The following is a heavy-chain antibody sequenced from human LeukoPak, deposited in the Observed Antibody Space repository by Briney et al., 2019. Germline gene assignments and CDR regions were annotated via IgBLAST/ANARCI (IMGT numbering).Heavy chain of an antibody. CDR1: GFTFSSYG. CDR2: IWYDGSNK. D-gene: IGHD3-22*01. Sequence: GGSLRLSCAASGFTFSSYGMHWVRQAPGKGLEWVAVIWYDGSNKYYADSVKGRFTISRDNSKNTLYLQMNSLRAEDTAVYYCARDNLRVYYDSSGYPNYYYYGMDVWGQGTTVTVSS. V-gene: IGHV3-33*01. J-gene: IGHJ6*02. CDR3: ARDNLRVYYDSSGYPNYYYYGMDV.